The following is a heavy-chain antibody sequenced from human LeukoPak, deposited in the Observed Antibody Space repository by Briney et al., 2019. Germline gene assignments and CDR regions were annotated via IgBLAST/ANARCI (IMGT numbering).Heavy chain of an antibody. J-gene: IGHJ4*02. V-gene: IGHV1-18*04. Sequence: GASVKVSCKASGYTFTNYYMHWVRQAPGQGLEWMGWISAYNGNTNYAPKLQGRVTMTTDTSTSAAYMELRSLRSDDTAVYYCARDPGDGYWGGFDYWGQGTLVTVSS. D-gene: IGHD5-24*01. CDR1: GYTFTNYY. CDR2: ISAYNGNT. CDR3: ARDPGDGYWGGFDY.